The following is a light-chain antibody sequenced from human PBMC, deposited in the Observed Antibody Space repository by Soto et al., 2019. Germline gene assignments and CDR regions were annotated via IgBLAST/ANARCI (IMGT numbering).Light chain of an antibody. CDR1: TDDIRSYKL. CDR3: CSPSGFNAPYV. Sequence: QSALTQPASVSGSPGQSITISCTGITDDIRSYKLVSWYRQYPGKAPKLIIYDDIKRPSGVSSRFSGSKSCHTASLTISGLQAEDEADYSCCSPSGFNAPYVFASRTKVTVL. CDR2: DDI. V-gene: IGLV2-23*01. J-gene: IGLJ1*01.